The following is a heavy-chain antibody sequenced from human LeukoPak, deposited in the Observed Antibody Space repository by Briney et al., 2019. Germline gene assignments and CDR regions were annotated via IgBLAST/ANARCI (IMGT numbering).Heavy chain of an antibody. D-gene: IGHD3-16*02. Sequence: GGSLRLSCAASGFTFSSYWMSWVRQAPGKGLEWVANIKQNGSEKYYVDSVKGRFTISRGNAKNSLYLQMNSLRAEDTAVYYCARDKRGRMITFGGVIAYYFDYWGQGTLVTVSS. J-gene: IGHJ4*02. V-gene: IGHV3-7*01. CDR1: GFTFSSYW. CDR3: ARDKRGRMITFGGVIAYYFDY. CDR2: IKQNGSEK.